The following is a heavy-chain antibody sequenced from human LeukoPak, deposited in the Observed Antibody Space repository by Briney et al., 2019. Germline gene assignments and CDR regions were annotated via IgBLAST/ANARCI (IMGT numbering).Heavy chain of an antibody. D-gene: IGHD6-19*01. CDR1: GYTFTSYD. CDR3: ARGLAVAGTGY. V-gene: IGHV1-8*01. CDR2: MNPNSGNT. Sequence: ASVKVSCKASGYTFTSYDINWVRQATGQGLEWMGWMNPNSGNTGYEQKFQGRVTMTRNTSTNTAYMELSSLRSGDTAVYYCARGLAVAGTGYWGQGTLVTVSS. J-gene: IGHJ4*02.